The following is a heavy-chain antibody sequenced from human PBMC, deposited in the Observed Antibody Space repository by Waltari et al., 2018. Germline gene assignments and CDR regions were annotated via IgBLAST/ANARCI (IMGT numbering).Heavy chain of an antibody. CDR3: TRGIVGATG. V-gene: IGHV3-48*03. D-gene: IGHD1-26*01. Sequence: EVLLVESGGDLVQPGGSLRLTCETSGFTFINFELNWVRKAPGRGLGWIAYMDKSGSRTFYSDSVRGRFTISRDDAKNSAYLQMSNLRVDDSALYYCTRGIVGATGWGQGTLVTVSS. CDR1: GFTFINFE. J-gene: IGHJ4*02. CDR2: MDKSGSRT.